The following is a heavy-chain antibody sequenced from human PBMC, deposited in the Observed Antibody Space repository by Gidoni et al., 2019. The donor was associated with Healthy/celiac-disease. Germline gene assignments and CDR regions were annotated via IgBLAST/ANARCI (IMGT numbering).Heavy chain of an antibody. Sequence: QVQLVESGGGVVQPGRSLSLSCAASGFTFSSYGMHWVRQAPSKGLEWVAVISYDGSNKYYADSVKGRFTISRDNSKNTLYLQMNSLRAEDTAVYYCAKGDSSSSGVDPWGQGTLVTVSS. D-gene: IGHD6-6*01. J-gene: IGHJ5*02. CDR3: AKGDSSSSGVDP. CDR2: ISYDGSNK. CDR1: GFTFSSYG. V-gene: IGHV3-30*18.